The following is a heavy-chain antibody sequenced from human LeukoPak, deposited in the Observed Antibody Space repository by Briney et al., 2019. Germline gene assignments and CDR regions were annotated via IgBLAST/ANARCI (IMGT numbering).Heavy chain of an antibody. J-gene: IGHJ4*02. CDR2: ISSSSSYI. CDR3: ARVLTSGYYYDSSSDY. D-gene: IGHD3-22*01. V-gene: IGHV3-21*01. CDR1: GFTFSSYS. Sequence: PGGSLRLSCAASGFTFSSYSMNWVRQAPGKGLEWVSSISSSSSYIYYADSVKGRFTISRDNAKNSLYLQMNSLRAEDTAVYYCARVLTSGYYYDSSSDYWGQGTLVTVSS.